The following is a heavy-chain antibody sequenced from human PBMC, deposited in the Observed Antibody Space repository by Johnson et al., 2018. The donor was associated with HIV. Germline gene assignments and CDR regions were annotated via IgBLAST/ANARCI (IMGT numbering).Heavy chain of an antibody. CDR2: ISYDASNK. V-gene: IGHV3-30*04. CDR1: EFSFSNYA. D-gene: IGHD3-22*01. Sequence: QVQLVESGGGVVQPGRSLRIYCAVSEFSFSNYAMHWVRLAPGKGLQWVAVISYDASNKYYADSVKGRFTISRDNSKNTLYLQMNSLRTEDTAVYYCARAGWLEDDAFDIWGQGTMVTVSS. CDR3: ARAGWLEDDAFDI. J-gene: IGHJ3*02.